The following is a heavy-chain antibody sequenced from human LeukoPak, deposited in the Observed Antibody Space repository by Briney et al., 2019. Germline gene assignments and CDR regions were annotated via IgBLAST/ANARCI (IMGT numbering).Heavy chain of an antibody. CDR3: ARGDGSRRFDP. J-gene: IGHJ5*02. CDR2: IYYSGST. D-gene: IGHD5-24*01. V-gene: IGHV4-39*01. CDR1: GVSISSSSYC. Sequence: PSETLSLTCTVSGVSISSSSYCWGWIRQPPGKGLKWIGSIYYSGSTYYNPSLKSRVTISVDTSKNQFSLKLSSVTAADTAVYYCARGDGSRRFDPWGQGTLVTVSS.